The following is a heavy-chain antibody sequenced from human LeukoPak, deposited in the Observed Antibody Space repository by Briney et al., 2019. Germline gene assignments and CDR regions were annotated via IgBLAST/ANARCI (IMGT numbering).Heavy chain of an antibody. CDR3: AYGSGSYSPYYFDY. Sequence: GGSLRLSCAASGFTFSSYAMSWVRQAPGKGLEWVSAISGSGGSTYYADSVKGRFAISRDNSKNTLYLQMNSLRAEDTAVYYCAYGSGSYSPYYFDYWGQGTLVTVSS. D-gene: IGHD3-10*01. CDR2: ISGSGGST. V-gene: IGHV3-23*01. J-gene: IGHJ4*02. CDR1: GFTFSSYA.